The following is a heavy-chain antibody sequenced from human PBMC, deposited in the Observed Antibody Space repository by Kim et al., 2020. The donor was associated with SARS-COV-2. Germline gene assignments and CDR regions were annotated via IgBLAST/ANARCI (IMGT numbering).Heavy chain of an antibody. D-gene: IGHD6-13*01. CDR2: ISAYNGNT. CDR3: ARDRIAAAGTRPENYYYYGMDV. V-gene: IGHV1-18*01. J-gene: IGHJ6*02. CDR1: GYTFTSYG. Sequence: ASVKVSCKASGYTFTSYGISWVRQAPGQGLEWMGWISAYNGNTNYAQKLQGRVTMTTDTSTSTAYMELRSLRSDDTAVYYCARDRIAAAGTRPENYYYYGMDVWGQGTTVTVSS.